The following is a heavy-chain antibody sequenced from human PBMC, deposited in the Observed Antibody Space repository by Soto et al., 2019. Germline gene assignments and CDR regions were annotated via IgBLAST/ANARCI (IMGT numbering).Heavy chain of an antibody. V-gene: IGHV4-31*03. Sequence: QVQLQESGPGLVKPSQTLSLTCTVSGVSINSGGHYWSCIRQRPGKGLEWIGSTFYSGITYYNPSLKDRVTISVDTSNNQFSLSLSSVTAAEKAIYYCARATGYRYGHLDSWGQGTLVTVSS. CDR2: TFYSGIT. D-gene: IGHD5-18*01. CDR3: ARATGYRYGHLDS. CDR1: GVSINSGGHY. J-gene: IGHJ4*02.